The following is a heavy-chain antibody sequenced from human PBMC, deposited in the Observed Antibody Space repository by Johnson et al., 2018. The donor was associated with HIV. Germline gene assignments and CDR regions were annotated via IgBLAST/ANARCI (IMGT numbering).Heavy chain of an antibody. CDR2: IGTAGDT. CDR1: GFTFSSYD. Sequence: VQLVESGGGVVQPGGSLRLSCAASGFTFSSYDMHWVHQATGKGLEWVSAIGTAGDTYYPGSVKGRFTISRENAKNSLYLQMNSLRAGDTAVYYCARSPGWHAFDIWGQGTMVTVSS. CDR3: ARSPGWHAFDI. J-gene: IGHJ3*02. V-gene: IGHV3-13*01. D-gene: IGHD2-15*01.